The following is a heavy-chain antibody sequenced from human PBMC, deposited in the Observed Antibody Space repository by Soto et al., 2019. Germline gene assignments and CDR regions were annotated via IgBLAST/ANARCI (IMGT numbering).Heavy chain of an antibody. CDR1: GFTFSSYA. D-gene: IGHD3-22*01. J-gene: IGHJ4*02. CDR2: ISGSGGST. V-gene: IGHV3-23*01. CDR3: AKSRRRYDSSGYSYFDY. Sequence: EVQLLESGGGLVQPGGSLRLSCAASGFTFSSYAMSWVRQAPGKGLEWVSAISGSGGSTYYADSVKGRFTISRDNSKNTLYLQMYSLRAEDTAVYYCAKSRRRYDSSGYSYFDYWGQGTLVTVSS.